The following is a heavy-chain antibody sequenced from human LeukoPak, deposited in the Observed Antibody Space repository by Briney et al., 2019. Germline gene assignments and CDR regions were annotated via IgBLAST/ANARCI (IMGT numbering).Heavy chain of an antibody. J-gene: IGHJ4*02. Sequence: PGGSLRPSCAASGFTFSSYAMSWVRQAPGKGLEWVSAISGSGGSTYYADSVKGRFTISRDNSKNTLYLQMNSLRAEDTAVYYCAKDPLRSYVGAPTDYWGQGTLVTVSS. D-gene: IGHD1-26*01. CDR1: GFTFSSYA. V-gene: IGHV3-23*01. CDR2: ISGSGGST. CDR3: AKDPLRSYVGAPTDY.